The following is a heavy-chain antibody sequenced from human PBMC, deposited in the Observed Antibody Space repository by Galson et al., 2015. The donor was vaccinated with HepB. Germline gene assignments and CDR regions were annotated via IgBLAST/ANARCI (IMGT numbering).Heavy chain of an antibody. CDR2: IIPIFGTA. CDR1: GGTFSSYA. J-gene: IGHJ5*02. V-gene: IGHV1-69*13. Sequence: SVKVSCKASGGTFSSYAISWVRQAPGQGLEWMGGIIPIFGTANYAQKFQGRVTITADESTSTAYMELSSLRSEDTAVYYCARGLSYYDFWSGQHNWFDPWGQGTLVTVSS. D-gene: IGHD3-3*01. CDR3: ARGLSYYDFWSGQHNWFDP.